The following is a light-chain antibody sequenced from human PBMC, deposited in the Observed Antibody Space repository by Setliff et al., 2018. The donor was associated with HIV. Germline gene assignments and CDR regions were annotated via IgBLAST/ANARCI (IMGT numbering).Light chain of an antibody. J-gene: IGLJ1*01. CDR1: SADVGVYDF. V-gene: IGLV2-14*03. CDR2: DVS. CDR3: ASYTNINTVV. Sequence: SVLSQPASVSGSPGQSIFISCTGTSADVGVYDFVSWYQQHPGKAPKLILYDVSNRPSGVSNRFSGSKSGNTASPTISGLQTEDESDYFCASYTNINTVVFGTGTKVTVL.